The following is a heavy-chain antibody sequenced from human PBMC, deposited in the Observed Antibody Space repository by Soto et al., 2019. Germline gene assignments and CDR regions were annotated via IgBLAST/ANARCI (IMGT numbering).Heavy chain of an antibody. CDR2: INHSGST. V-gene: IGHV4-34*01. CDR3: ARGPYSSXWYVPAAWVRWFDP. Sequence: SETLSLTCAVYGGSFSGYYWSWIRQPPGKGLEWIGEINHSGSTNNNPSLKSRVTISVDTSKNQFSLKLSSVTAADTAVYYCARGPYSSXWYVPAAWVRWFDPWGQGTLVTVSS. CDR1: GGSFSGYY. J-gene: IGHJ5*02. D-gene: IGHD6-13*01.